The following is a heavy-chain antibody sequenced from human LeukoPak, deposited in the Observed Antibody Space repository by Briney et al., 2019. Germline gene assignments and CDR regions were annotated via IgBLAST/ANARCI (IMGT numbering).Heavy chain of an antibody. Sequence: SVKVSCKASGGTFSSYAISWVRQAPGQGLEWMGGIIPIFGTANYAQKFQGRLTMTTDESTSTAYMELSSLRSEDTAVYYCARHGGITIFGVAQPGGAFDIWGQGTLVTVSS. D-gene: IGHD3-3*01. J-gene: IGHJ3*02. V-gene: IGHV1-69*05. CDR2: IIPIFGTA. CDR1: GGTFSSYA. CDR3: ARHGGITIFGVAQPGGAFDI.